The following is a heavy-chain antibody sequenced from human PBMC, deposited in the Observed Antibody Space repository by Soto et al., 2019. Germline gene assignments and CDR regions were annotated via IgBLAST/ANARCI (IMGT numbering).Heavy chain of an antibody. D-gene: IGHD5-12*01. CDR1: GFTFSSYA. J-gene: IGHJ3*02. CDR3: ARDPIQDSGYDKYAFDI. V-gene: IGHV3-30-3*01. CDR2: ISYDGSNK. Sequence: GGSLRLSCAASGFTFSSYAMHWVRQAPGKGLEWVAVISYDGSNKYYADSVKGRFTISRDNSKNTLYLQMNSLRAEDTAVYYCARDPIQDSGYDKYAFDIWGQGTMVTVSS.